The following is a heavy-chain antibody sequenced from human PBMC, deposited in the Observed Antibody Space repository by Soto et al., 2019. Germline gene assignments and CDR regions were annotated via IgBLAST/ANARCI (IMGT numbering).Heavy chain of an antibody. D-gene: IGHD1-26*01. V-gene: IGHV3-49*03. Sequence: WSLRLSCTASVFTFGDYAMSWFRQAPGKGLEWVGFIRSRAYGGTTEYAASVKGRFTISRDDSKSIAYLQMNSLKTEDTAVYYCSTKIVGARSPPYYFDYWGQGTLVTVSS. CDR2: IRSRAYGGTT. CDR3: STKIVGARSPPYYFDY. CDR1: VFTFGDYA. J-gene: IGHJ4*02.